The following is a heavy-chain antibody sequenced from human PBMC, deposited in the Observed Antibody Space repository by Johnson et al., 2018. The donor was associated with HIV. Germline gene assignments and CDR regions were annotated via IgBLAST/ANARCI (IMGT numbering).Heavy chain of an antibody. CDR3: AKTTRGNWGSCFDI. V-gene: IGHV3-11*04. Sequence: QVQLVESGGGLVQPGGSLRLSCAASGFTVSSNYMSWVRQAPGKGLEWVSYISSSGSTIYYADSVKGRFTISRDNAKNSLYLQMNSLRAEDTAVYYCAKTTRGNWGSCFDIWGRGTMVTVSS. CDR1: GFTVSSNY. D-gene: IGHD7-27*01. CDR2: ISSSGSTI. J-gene: IGHJ3*02.